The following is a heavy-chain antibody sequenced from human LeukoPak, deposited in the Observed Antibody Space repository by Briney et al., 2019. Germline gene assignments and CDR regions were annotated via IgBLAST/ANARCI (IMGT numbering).Heavy chain of an antibody. CDR1: GGSISSYY. D-gene: IGHD3-9*01. V-gene: IGHV4-59*08. CDR3: ARGLVGIMTGYYSYFDY. Sequence: SETLSLTCTVSGGSISSYYWSWIRQPPGKGLEWIGYIYYSGSTNYNPSLKSRVTISVDTSKNQFSLKLSSVTAADTALYFCARGLVGIMTGYYSYFDYWGQGTLVTVSS. J-gene: IGHJ4*02. CDR2: IYYSGST.